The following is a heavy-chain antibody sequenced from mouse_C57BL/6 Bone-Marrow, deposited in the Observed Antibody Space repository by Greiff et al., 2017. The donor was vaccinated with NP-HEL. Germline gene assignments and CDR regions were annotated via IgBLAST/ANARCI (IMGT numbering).Heavy chain of an antibody. J-gene: IGHJ3*01. Sequence: QVQLQQSGAELVKPGASVKLSCKASGYTFTEYTIHWVKQRSGQGLEWSGWFYPGSGSITYNEKFKDKATLTADKSASTVYMELSRLTSEDSAVYFCARHEDTHYYGRTFAYWGQGTLVTVSA. D-gene: IGHD1-1*01. CDR1: GYTFTEYT. CDR2: FYPGSGSI. CDR3: ARHEDTHYYGRTFAY. V-gene: IGHV1-62-2*01.